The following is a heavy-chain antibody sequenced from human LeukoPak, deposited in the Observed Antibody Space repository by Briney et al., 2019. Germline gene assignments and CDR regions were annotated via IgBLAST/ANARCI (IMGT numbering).Heavy chain of an antibody. CDR3: ARWSSVSGLVIIHGGYFDY. Sequence: SETLSLTCTVSGGSISSYQWNWIRQPAGKGLEWIGRIYTSGGTNYNPSLKSRVTMSVDTSKNQFSLKLSSVTAADTAVYYCARWSSVSGLVIIHGGYFDYWGQGTLVTVSS. J-gene: IGHJ4*02. CDR2: IYTSGGT. D-gene: IGHD3/OR15-3a*01. V-gene: IGHV4-4*07. CDR1: GGSISSYQ.